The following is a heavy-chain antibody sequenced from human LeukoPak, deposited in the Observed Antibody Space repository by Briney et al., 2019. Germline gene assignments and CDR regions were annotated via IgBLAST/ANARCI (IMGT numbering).Heavy chain of an antibody. V-gene: IGHV1-8*01. J-gene: IGHJ4*02. D-gene: IGHD1-26*01. CDR3: ATEWRGSYYHYFDY. Sequence: ASVKVSCKASGYTFTSYDINWVRQATGQGLEWMGWMNPNSGNTGYAQKFQGRVTMTRNTSISTAYMELGSLRSEDTAVYYCATEWRGSYYHYFDYWGQGTLVTVSS. CDR2: MNPNSGNT. CDR1: GYTFTSYD.